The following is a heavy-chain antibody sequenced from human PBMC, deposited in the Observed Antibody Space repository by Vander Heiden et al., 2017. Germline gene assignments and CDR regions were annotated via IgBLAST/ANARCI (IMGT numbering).Heavy chain of an antibody. J-gene: IGHJ4*02. D-gene: IGHD1-7*01. CDR1: GFPFSSYS. CDR3: ARDSGAYNWNWETNECFDY. V-gene: IGHV3-48*02. CDR2: ISSSSSTI. Sequence: EVQLVESGGGLVQPGGSLRLSCAASGFPFSSYSMNWVRQAPGKGLWWVSYISSSSSTIYYADSVKGRFTISRDNAKNSLYLQMNSLRDEDTAVYYCARDSGAYNWNWETNECFDYWGQGTLVTVSS.